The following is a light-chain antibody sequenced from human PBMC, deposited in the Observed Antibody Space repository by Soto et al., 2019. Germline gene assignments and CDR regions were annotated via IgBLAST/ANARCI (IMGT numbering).Light chain of an antibody. J-gene: IGKJ1*01. CDR1: QSIMTH. Sequence: DIQMTQSPSSLSASVGDRVTITCRASQSIMTHLNWYQHKSGKAPKLLIYTASNLHSGVPSRFSGSGSGTDFTLTISSLQADDFATYYCQHSYNTPRTFGQGTKVDIK. V-gene: IGKV1-39*01. CDR3: QHSYNTPRT. CDR2: TAS.